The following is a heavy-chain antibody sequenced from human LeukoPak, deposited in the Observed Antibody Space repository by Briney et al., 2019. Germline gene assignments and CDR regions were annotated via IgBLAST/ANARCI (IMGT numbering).Heavy chain of an antibody. CDR3: ATGHYYDSSGYYPIPDAFDI. D-gene: IGHD3-22*01. J-gene: IGHJ3*02. CDR2: MNSDGGST. Sequence: GGSLRLSCAASGFTFSSYLMHWVRQAPGKGLVWVSRMNSDGGSTNYADSVKGRFTISRDNAKNTLYLQMNSLRADDTAVYHCATGHYYDSSGYYPIPDAFDIWGQGTMVTVSS. V-gene: IGHV3-74*01. CDR1: GFTFSSYL.